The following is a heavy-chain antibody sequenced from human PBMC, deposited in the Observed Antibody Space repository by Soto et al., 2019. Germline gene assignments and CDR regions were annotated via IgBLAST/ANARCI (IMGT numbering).Heavy chain of an antibody. CDR1: GYTFTSYG. V-gene: IGHV1-18*01. CDR2: ISAYNGNT. CDR3: ARVREHIVVVTAIPYDWFDP. Sequence: QVQLVQSGAEVKKPGASVKVSCKASGYTFTSYGISWVRQAPGQGREWRGWISAYNGNTNYAQKLQGRVTMTTDTSTSTAYMELRSLRSDDTAVYYCARVREHIVVVTAIPYDWFDPWGQGTLVTVSS. J-gene: IGHJ5*02. D-gene: IGHD2-21*02.